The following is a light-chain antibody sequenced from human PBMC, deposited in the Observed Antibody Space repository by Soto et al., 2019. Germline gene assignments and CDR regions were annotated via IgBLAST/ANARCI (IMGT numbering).Light chain of an antibody. J-gene: IGKJ1*01. CDR3: LQGHNSPWT. V-gene: IGKV1-6*01. CDR2: AAS. CDR1: QGIGND. Sequence: AIQMTQSPSSLSASVGDRVTITCRASQGIGNDLAWYQQKPGKAPQLLIFAASTLQSGVPSRFSGSGSGTDFSLTISRLQPEDLGTYYCLQGHNSPWTFGQGTKVQI.